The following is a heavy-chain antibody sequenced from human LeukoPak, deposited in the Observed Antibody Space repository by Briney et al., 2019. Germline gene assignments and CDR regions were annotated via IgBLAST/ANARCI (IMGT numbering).Heavy chain of an antibody. CDR1: GFTFSSYA. D-gene: IGHD3-10*01. Sequence: GGSLRLSCAASGFTFSSYAMSWVRQAPGKGLEWVSAISGSGGSTYYADSVKGRFTISRDNSKNTLYLQMNSLRAEDTAVYYCACQGYYYSSGSYYNPGNDYWGQGTLVTVSS. J-gene: IGHJ4*02. CDR2: ISGSGGST. CDR3: ACQGYYYSSGSYYNPGNDY. V-gene: IGHV3-23*01.